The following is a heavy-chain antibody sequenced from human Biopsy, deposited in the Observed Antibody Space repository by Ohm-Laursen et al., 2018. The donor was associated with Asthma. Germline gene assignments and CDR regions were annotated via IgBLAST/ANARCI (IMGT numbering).Heavy chain of an antibody. V-gene: IGHV3-15*01. CDR3: QRGFNGDDCGY. D-gene: IGHD5-12*01. CDR1: GFTFSESW. J-gene: IGHJ4*02. Sequence: SLRLSCSASGFTFSESWMTWVRQAPGKGLEWVAHVKIKRHGGTTDLAEPVKGRFTISRDDSKNTLYLQMNSLKTEDTAVYYCQRGFNGDDCGYWGQGTLVTVSS. CDR2: VKIKRHGGTT.